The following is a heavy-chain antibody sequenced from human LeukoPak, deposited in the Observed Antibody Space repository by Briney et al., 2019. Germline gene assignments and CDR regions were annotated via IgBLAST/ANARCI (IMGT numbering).Heavy chain of an antibody. CDR3: ARDSLYSYGLLDY. CDR2: ISYDGSNK. Sequence: GGSLRLSCAASGFTFSSYAMHWVRQAPGKGLEWVAVISYDGSNKYYADSVKGRFTISRDNSKNTLYLQMNSLRAEDTAVYYCARDSLYSYGLLDYWGQGTLVTVSS. J-gene: IGHJ4*02. V-gene: IGHV3-30-3*01. D-gene: IGHD5-18*01. CDR1: GFTFSSYA.